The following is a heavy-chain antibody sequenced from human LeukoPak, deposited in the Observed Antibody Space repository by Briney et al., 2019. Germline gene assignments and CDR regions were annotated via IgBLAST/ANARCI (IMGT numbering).Heavy chain of an antibody. CDR2: IKSKTDGGTT. CDR3: TTGFFSQDTMIGEEWSDAFDI. CDR1: GFTFSNAW. Sequence: PGGSLRLSCAASGFTFSNAWMSWVRQAPGKGLEWVGRIKSKTDGGTTDYAAPVKGRFTISRDDSKNTLYLQMNSLKTEDTAVYYCTTGFFSQDTMIGEEWSDAFDIWGQGTMVTVSS. D-gene: IGHD3-22*01. V-gene: IGHV3-15*01. J-gene: IGHJ3*02.